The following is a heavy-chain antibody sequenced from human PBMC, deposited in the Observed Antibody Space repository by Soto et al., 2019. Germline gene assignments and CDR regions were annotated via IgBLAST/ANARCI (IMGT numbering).Heavy chain of an antibody. V-gene: IGHV3-33*01. Sequence: GGSLRLSCAASGFTFSDYGMHWVRQAPGKGLEWVAVIWFYGSTKYYADSVKGRFSISRDNSKNTLYLQMNSLRVDDTAVYWCATDPGWGTTTTGYYFYSMDVWGTGTTVTVSS. CDR1: GFTFSDYG. CDR3: ATDPGWGTTTTGYYFYSMDV. J-gene: IGHJ6*03. CDR2: IWFYGSTK. D-gene: IGHD7-27*01.